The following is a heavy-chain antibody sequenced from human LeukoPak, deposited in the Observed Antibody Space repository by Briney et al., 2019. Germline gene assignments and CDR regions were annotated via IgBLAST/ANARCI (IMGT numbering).Heavy chain of an antibody. J-gene: IGHJ4*02. CDR2: INPNSGGT. CDR1: GYTFTGYY. Sequence: ASVKVSCKASGYTFTGYYMHWVRQAPGQGLEWMGWINPNSGGTNYAQKFQGRVTMTRDTSISTAYMELSRLRSDDTAVYYCARVSSQDIVAAPIDYWGQGTLVTVSS. CDR3: ARVSSQDIVAAPIDY. V-gene: IGHV1-2*02. D-gene: IGHD5-12*01.